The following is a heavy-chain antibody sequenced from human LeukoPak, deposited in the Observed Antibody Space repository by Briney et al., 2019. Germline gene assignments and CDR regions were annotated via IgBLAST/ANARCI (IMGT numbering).Heavy chain of an antibody. Sequence: GGSLRLSCAASGFTFSSYSMNWVRQAPGKGLEWVSSISSSSSYIYYADSVKGRFTISRDNAKNSLYLQMNSLRAEDTAVYYCARARAPVTRISSFDIWGQGTMVTVSS. CDR3: ARARAPVTRISSFDI. D-gene: IGHD4-17*01. J-gene: IGHJ3*02. CDR1: GFTFSSYS. V-gene: IGHV3-21*01. CDR2: ISSSSSYI.